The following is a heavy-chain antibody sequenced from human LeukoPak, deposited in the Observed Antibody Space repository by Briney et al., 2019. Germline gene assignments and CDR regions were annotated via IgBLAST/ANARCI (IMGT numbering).Heavy chain of an antibody. CDR1: GGSISSSSYY. CDR3: ARDIPSGYHDY. J-gene: IGHJ4*02. V-gene: IGHV4-39*07. CDR2: INYSGNT. D-gene: IGHD3-3*01. Sequence: SETLSLTCTVSGGSISSSSYYWGWIRQPPGKGLEWIGSINYSGNTYYNPSLSSRVTISVDTSKNQLSLKLSSVTAADTAVYYCARDIPSGYHDYWGQGTLVTVSS.